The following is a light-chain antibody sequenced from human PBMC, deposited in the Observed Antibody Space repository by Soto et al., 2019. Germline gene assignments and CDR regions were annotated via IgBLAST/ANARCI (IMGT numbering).Light chain of an antibody. CDR3: QQFVGSSYT. CDR2: GAS. Sequence: ESVLTQSPGTLSLSPGERATLSCRASQSVSSSYLAWYQQKPGQAPRLLIYGASTRATDISDRFSGSGSGTDFTLTISRLEPEDFAVYYCQQFVGSSYTFGQGTKVEIK. V-gene: IGKV3-20*01. CDR1: QSVSSSY. J-gene: IGKJ2*01.